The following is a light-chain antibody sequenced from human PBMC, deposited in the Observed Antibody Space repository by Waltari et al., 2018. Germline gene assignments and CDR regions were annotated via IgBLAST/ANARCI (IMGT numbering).Light chain of an antibody. Sequence: DIQMTQSPSSLSASIGDRVTITCRASQSISNYLNWYQQKPGKVPKLLIYGASTLQSGVPSRVSASGSGTHFTLTISSLQPEDVATYYCQQSYSTPWTFGQGTKVEIK. CDR2: GAS. J-gene: IGKJ1*01. V-gene: IGKV1-39*01. CDR1: QSISNY. CDR3: QQSYSTPWT.